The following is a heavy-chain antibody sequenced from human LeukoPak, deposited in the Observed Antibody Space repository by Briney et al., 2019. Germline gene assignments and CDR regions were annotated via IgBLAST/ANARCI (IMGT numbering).Heavy chain of an antibody. CDR1: GGTISSYY. Sequence: SETLSLTCTASGGTISSYYWSWIRQPPGKGLEWIGYIYYGGSTNYNPSLKSRVTISVDTSKNQFSLKLSFVTAADTAVYFCARYCSGGSCYGGFDYWGQGTLVTVSS. J-gene: IGHJ4*02. CDR2: IYYGGST. D-gene: IGHD2-15*01. V-gene: IGHV4-59*01. CDR3: ARYCSGGSCYGGFDY.